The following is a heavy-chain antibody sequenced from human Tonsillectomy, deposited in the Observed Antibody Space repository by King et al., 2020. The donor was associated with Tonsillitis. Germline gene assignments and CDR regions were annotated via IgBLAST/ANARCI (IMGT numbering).Heavy chain of an antibody. J-gene: IGHJ4*02. D-gene: IGHD6-13*01. CDR2: ISWDSGSI. V-gene: IGHV3-9*01. CDR1: GFTFDDYA. Sequence: VQLVESGGGLVQPGRSLRLSCAASGFTFDDYAMHWGRQAPGKGLEWVSGISWDSGSIGYVDSVKGRFTISRDNAKNSLYLQMNSLRAEDTALYYCAKDRGIAAAGGFDYWGQGTLVTVSS. CDR3: AKDRGIAAAGGFDY.